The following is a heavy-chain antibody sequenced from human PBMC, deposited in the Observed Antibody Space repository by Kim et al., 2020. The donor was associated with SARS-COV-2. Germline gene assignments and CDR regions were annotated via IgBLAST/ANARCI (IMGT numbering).Heavy chain of an antibody. CDR2: IYSGGST. Sequence: GGSLRLSCAASGFTVSSNYMSWVRQAPGKGLEWVSVIYSGGSTYYADSVKGRFTISRDNSKNTLYLQMNSLRAEDTAVYYCARALSGAFYYYYYGMDVWGQGTTVTVSS. V-gene: IGHV3-66*01. CDR3: ARALSGAFYYYYYGMDV. J-gene: IGHJ6*02. CDR1: GFTVSSNY.